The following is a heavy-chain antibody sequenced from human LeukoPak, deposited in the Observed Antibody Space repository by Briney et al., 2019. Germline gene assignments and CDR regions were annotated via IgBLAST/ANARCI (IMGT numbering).Heavy chain of an antibody. J-gene: IGHJ4*02. CDR1: GFTFSSYA. V-gene: IGHV3-23*01. D-gene: IGHD5-18*01. Sequence: PGGSLRLSCAASGFTFSSYAMSWVRQAPGKGLEWVSAISGSGGSTYYADSVKGRFTISRDNSKNTLYLQMNSLRAEDTAVYYCAKESGSEGGGIQLWSDYWGQGTLVTVSS. CDR2: ISGSGGST. CDR3: AKESGSEGGGIQLWSDY.